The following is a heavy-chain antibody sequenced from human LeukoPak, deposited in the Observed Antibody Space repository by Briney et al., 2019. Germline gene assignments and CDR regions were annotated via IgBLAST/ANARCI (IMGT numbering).Heavy chain of an antibody. J-gene: IGHJ4*02. V-gene: IGHV3-23*01. Sequence: PGGSLRLSCAASGFTFSSYAMSWVRQAPGKGLEWVSAISASGGDTYYADFVQGRFTFSRDNSKNTLYLQMNSLRADDTAVYYCAKDRDLWGSYRHLFDHWGQGILVAVSS. D-gene: IGHD3-16*02. CDR3: AKDRDLWGSYRHLFDH. CDR1: GFTFSSYA. CDR2: ISASGGDT.